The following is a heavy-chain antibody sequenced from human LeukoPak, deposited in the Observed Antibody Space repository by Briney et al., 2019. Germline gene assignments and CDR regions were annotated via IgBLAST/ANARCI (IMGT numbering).Heavy chain of an antibody. CDR2: ISGSGGST. CDR1: GFTFSSYA. J-gene: IGHJ4*02. D-gene: IGHD1-26*01. V-gene: IGHV3-23*01. Sequence: PGGSLRLSCAASGFTFSSYAMSWVRQAPGKGLEWVSAISGSGGSTYYADSVKGRFTISRDNSKNTLYLQMNSLRAEDTAVYYCARDQSPVGATGDWGQGTLVTVSS. CDR3: ARDQSPVGATGD.